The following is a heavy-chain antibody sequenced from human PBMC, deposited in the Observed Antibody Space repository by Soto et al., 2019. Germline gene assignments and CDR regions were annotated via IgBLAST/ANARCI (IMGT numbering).Heavy chain of an antibody. J-gene: IGHJ4*02. V-gene: IGHV2-5*02. D-gene: IGHD6-19*01. Sequence: QITLKESGPTLVRPTQTLTLTCTFSGFSLSTRGVGVGWIRQPPGKALEWLGLIYWDDDKRYSPSLKSRLTITKDTSHNPVVLTMTNMYPVDTATYNCAHRGSSWQLDYWGQGTLVTVPS. CDR2: IYWDDDK. CDR1: GFSLSTRGVG. CDR3: AHRGSSWQLDY.